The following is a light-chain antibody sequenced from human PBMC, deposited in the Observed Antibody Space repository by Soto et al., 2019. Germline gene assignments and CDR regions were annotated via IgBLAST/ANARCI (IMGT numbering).Light chain of an antibody. Sequence: ETVMTQSPATLSVSPGERATLSCRASQSVNSNLAWYQQKLGQAPRVLIFGASTRATGIPARFSGSGSGTESSLTTKSLQSEDFAVYYCQQYGSSPTFGQGTKV. CDR1: QSVNSN. CDR3: QQYGSSPT. V-gene: IGKV3-15*01. CDR2: GAS. J-gene: IGKJ1*01.